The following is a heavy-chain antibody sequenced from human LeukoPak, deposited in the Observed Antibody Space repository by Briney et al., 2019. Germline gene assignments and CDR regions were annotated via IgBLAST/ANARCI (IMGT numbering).Heavy chain of an antibody. CDR1: GFTFSNYA. CDR3: AKRGGNFDSGNYDY. D-gene: IGHD3-10*01. CDR2: ISNSGGGT. J-gene: IGHJ4*02. V-gene: IGHV3-23*01. Sequence: PGGSLRLSCAASGFTFSNYAMSWVRQAPGKGLEWVSTISNSGGGTFYADSVKGRFTISRDYSKNTLYLQMNSLRAEDTAVYYCAKRGGNFDSGNYDYWGQGTLVTVSS.